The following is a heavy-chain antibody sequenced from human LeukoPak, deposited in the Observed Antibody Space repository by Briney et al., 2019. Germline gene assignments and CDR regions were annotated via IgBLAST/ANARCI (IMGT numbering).Heavy chain of an antibody. J-gene: IGHJ4*02. Sequence: SETLSLTCAVSGGSISSSNWWSWVRQPPGKGLEWIGEIYHSGSTNYNPFLKSRVTISVDKSKNQFSLKLSSVTAADTAVYYCAKEAPGYSYGKRRSHFDYWGQGTLVTVSS. CDR2: IYHSGST. CDR1: GGSISSSNW. CDR3: AKEAPGYSYGKRRSHFDY. V-gene: IGHV4-4*02. D-gene: IGHD5-18*01.